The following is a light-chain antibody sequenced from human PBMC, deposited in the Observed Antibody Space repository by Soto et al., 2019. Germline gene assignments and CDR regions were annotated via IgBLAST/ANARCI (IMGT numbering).Light chain of an antibody. CDR1: SSDVGGCNY. CDR2: EVS. Sequence: ALTQPASVSGSPGQSITISCTGTSSDVGGCNYVSWYQQYPGKAPRLLIYEVSNRPPGVSSRFSGSKSGSTASLTISGLQTEDEADYYCNSYTSSITSVFGGGTKVTVL. J-gene: IGLJ3*02. CDR3: NSYTSSITSV. V-gene: IGLV2-14*01.